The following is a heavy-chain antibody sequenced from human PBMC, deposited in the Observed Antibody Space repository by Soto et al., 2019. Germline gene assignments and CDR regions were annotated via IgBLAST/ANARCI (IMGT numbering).Heavy chain of an antibody. CDR2: INWNSGSI. CDR3: VKDESINWYSGHFRH. D-gene: IGHD6-13*01. Sequence: GGSLRLSCAASGFTSDDYAMHWVRQVPGKGLEWVSGINWNSGSIGYGASVKGRFAISRDNAKTSLHLQMNSLSAEDTACYYCVKDESINWYSGHFRHWGQGTLVAVSS. J-gene: IGHJ1*01. V-gene: IGHV3-9*02. CDR1: GFTSDDYA.